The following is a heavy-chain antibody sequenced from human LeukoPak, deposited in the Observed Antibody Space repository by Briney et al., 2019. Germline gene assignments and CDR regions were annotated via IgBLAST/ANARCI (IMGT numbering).Heavy chain of an antibody. CDR2: IIPISGTA. D-gene: IGHD2-2*01. CDR3: ARGLQYQLLKALRYYYMDV. V-gene: IGHV1-69*05. CDR1: GGTFSSHA. J-gene: IGHJ6*03. Sequence: GSSVKVSCKASGGTFSSHAIAWVRQAPGQGPEWMGGIIPISGTADSAQKFQCRVTITTDQSTSTAYMELSSLTSDDTAVYYCARGLQYQLLKALRYYYMDVWGEGTTVTVSS.